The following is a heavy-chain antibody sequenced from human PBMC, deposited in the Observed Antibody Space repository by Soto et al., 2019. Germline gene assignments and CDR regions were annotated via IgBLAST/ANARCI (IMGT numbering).Heavy chain of an antibody. J-gene: IGHJ4*02. CDR1: EFTFSEHA. CDR2: IRGDLVTT. V-gene: IGHV3-23*01. Sequence: EMQLLESGGDLVQPGGSLRLSCATSEFTFSEHAMHWVRQAPGEGLEWVSGIRGDLVTTPYADSVKGRFTISRDNSKNTLYLQMNSLRAEDTAIYYCVKEGKMGVEGFDFWGQGTLVTVSS. CDR3: VKEGKMGVEGFDF. D-gene: IGHD1-26*01.